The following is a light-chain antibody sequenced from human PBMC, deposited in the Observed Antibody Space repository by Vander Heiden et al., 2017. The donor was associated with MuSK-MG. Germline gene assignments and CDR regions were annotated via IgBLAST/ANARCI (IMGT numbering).Light chain of an antibody. CDR2: DAS. J-gene: IGKJ2*01. CDR3: QQRNNDTPTYT. Sequence: IVLTQSPATPSLSPAARATLSCRASQSVSNFLAWYQHKPNQAPKLLIYDASDRATGIPARLSGSGSGTDFTLTISSIEAQDFDVYYCQQRNNDTPTYTFGQGTKVEIK. V-gene: IGKV3-11*01. CDR1: QSVSNF.